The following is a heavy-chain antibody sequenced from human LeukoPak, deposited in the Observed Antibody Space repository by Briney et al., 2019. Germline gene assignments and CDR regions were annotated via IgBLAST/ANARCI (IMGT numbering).Heavy chain of an antibody. CDR2: ISSGTSFI. CDR3: ARGTTALMDV. D-gene: IGHD2-21*02. Sequence: GGSLRLSCAASAFTFSSYSMNWVRQAPGKGLEWVSSISSGTSFIYYADSVKGRFTISRDNAKNSLYLQMNSLRAEDTAVYYCARGTTALMDVWGKGTTVTVSS. J-gene: IGHJ6*03. CDR1: AFTFSSYS. V-gene: IGHV3-21*01.